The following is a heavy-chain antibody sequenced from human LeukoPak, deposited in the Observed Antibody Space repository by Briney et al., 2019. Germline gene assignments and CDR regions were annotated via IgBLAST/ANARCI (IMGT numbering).Heavy chain of an antibody. Sequence: SETLSLTCAVYGGSFSGYYWSWIRQPPGKGLEWIGEINHSGSTNYNPSLKSRVTISVDTSKNQFSLKLSSVTAADTAVYYCARVGRITMIVVVAPRRAFDIWGQGTMVTVSS. CDR1: GGSFSGYY. V-gene: IGHV4-34*01. CDR3: ARVGRITMIVVVAPRRAFDI. J-gene: IGHJ3*02. CDR2: INHSGST. D-gene: IGHD3-22*01.